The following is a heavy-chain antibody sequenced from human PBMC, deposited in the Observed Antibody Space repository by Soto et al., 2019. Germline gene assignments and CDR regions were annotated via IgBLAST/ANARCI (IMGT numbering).Heavy chain of an antibody. D-gene: IGHD1-1*01. CDR2: LTRGGTS. CDR1: GFTFSIYA. J-gene: IGHJ4*02. Sequence: EVQLLESGGGLVQPGGSLRLSCAASGFTFSIYAMSWVRQAPGKGLEWISALTRGGTSYYADSVQGRFTVSRDNSKNTVSLQMHSLRAEDTALYYCTKRATTVPTPGNYFDSWGQGTLVTVSS. CDR3: TKRATTVPTPGNYFDS. V-gene: IGHV3-23*01.